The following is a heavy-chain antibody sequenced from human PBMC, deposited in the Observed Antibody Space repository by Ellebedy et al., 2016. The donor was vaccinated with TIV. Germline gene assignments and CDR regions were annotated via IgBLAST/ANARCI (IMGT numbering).Heavy chain of an antibody. J-gene: IGHJ4*02. Sequence: AASVKVSCKASGYTFTSYGISWARQAPGQGLEWMGWISAYNGNTNYAQKLQGRVTMTTDTSTSTAYMELRSLRSDDTAVYYGARGSSGWYFDYWGQGTLVTVSS. D-gene: IGHD6-19*01. CDR2: ISAYNGNT. V-gene: IGHV1-18*01. CDR1: GYTFTSYG. CDR3: ARGSSGWYFDY.